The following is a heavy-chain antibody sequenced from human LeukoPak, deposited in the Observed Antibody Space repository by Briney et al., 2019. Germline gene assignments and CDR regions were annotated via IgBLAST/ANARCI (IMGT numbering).Heavy chain of an antibody. CDR1: GGTFSSYA. J-gene: IGHJ3*02. CDR2: IIPIFGTA. D-gene: IGHD2-21*02. V-gene: IGHV1-69*06. Sequence: SVKVSCKASGGTFSSYAISWVRQAPEQGLEWMGGIIPIFGTANYAQKSQGRVTITADKSTSTAYMELSSLRSEDTAVYYCARPIVVVTANYAFDIWGQGTMVTVSS. CDR3: ARPIVVVTANYAFDI.